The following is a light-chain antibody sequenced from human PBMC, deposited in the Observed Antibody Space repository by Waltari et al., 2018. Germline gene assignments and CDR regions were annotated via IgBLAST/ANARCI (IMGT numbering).Light chain of an antibody. J-gene: IGKJ1*01. Sequence: EIVMTQSPVTLSVSPGERATLPCRASQSISSNFAWCQQKPGQAPRLVMYGESTRATGVPARFSGSGSGTEFTLTIYSMQSEDFAVYYCQQYNNWPWTFGQGTKVEIK. CDR1: QSISSN. CDR3: QQYNNWPWT. CDR2: GES. V-gene: IGKV3-15*01.